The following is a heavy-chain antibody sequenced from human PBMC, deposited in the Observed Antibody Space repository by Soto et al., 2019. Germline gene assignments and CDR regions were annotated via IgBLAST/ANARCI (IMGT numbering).Heavy chain of an antibody. CDR1: GGTFSSYT. Sequence: QVQLVQSGAEVKKPGSSVKVSCKASGGTFSSYTISWVRQAPGQGLEWMGRIIPILGIANYAQKFQGRVTITADKSTSTAYMELRSLRSEDTAVYYCARDNFDGYNPYYFDYWGQGTLVTVSS. V-gene: IGHV1-69*08. CDR2: IIPILGIA. CDR3: ARDNFDGYNPYYFDY. J-gene: IGHJ4*02. D-gene: IGHD3-9*01.